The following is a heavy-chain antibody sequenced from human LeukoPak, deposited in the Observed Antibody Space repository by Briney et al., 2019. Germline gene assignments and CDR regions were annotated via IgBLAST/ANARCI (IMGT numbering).Heavy chain of an antibody. CDR1: GFTFSSYA. CDR2: ISGSGGST. D-gene: IGHD3-22*01. V-gene: IGHV3-23*01. CDR3: ARADTTYYYDSSGYLAPGTFDY. Sequence: GGSLRLSCAASGFTFSSYAMSWVRQAPGKGLEWVSAISGSGGSTYYADSVKGRFTISRDNSKNTLYLQMNSLRAEDTAVYYCARADTTYYYDSSGYLAPGTFDYWGQGTLVTVSS. J-gene: IGHJ4*02.